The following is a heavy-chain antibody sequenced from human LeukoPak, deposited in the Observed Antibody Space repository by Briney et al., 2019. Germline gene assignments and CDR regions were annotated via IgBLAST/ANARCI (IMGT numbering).Heavy chain of an antibody. Sequence: GGSLRLSXAASGFTLSSYAMSWVRQAPGKGLEWVSAISGSGGSTYYADSVKGRFTISRDNSKNTLYLQMNSLRAEDTAVYYYAKDIVVVPAAMLGWGQGTLVTVSS. D-gene: IGHD2-2*01. CDR1: GFTLSSYA. V-gene: IGHV3-23*01. J-gene: IGHJ4*02. CDR2: ISGSGGST. CDR3: AKDIVVVPAAMLG.